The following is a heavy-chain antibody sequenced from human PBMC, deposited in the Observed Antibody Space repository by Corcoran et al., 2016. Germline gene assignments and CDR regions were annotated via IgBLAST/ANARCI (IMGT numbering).Heavy chain of an antibody. CDR1: GFTFSDYY. D-gene: IGHD2-2*01. Sequence: QVQLVESGGGLVKPGGSLRLSCAASGFTFSDYYMSWIRQAPGKGLEWVSYISSSGSTIYYADSVKGRFTISRDNAKNSLYLQMNSLRAEDTAVYYCASTNCSSTSCRRKNYYYGMDVWGQGTTVTVSS. J-gene: IGHJ6*02. V-gene: IGHV3-11*01. CDR3: ASTNCSSTSCRRKNYYYGMDV. CDR2: ISSSGSTI.